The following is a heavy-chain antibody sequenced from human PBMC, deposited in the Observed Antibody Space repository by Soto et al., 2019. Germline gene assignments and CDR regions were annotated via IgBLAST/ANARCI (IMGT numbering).Heavy chain of an antibody. V-gene: IGHV4-34*01. CDR2: ITHGAFT. CDR1: GVSLNDYY. Sequence: QVQLQQWGAGLLKPSETLSLTCAVSGVSLNDYYWGWIRQSPGKGLECIGEITHGAFTNYDPSLKSRVSMSADTSKGQFSLNLTSVTAADTGLYFCARGPGRYTPGYAFEVWSQGTTVTVS. CDR3: ARGPGRYTPGYAFEV. D-gene: IGHD5-18*01. J-gene: IGHJ3*01.